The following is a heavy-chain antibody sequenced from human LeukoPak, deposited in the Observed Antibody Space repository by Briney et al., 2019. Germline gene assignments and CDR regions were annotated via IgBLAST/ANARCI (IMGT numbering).Heavy chain of an antibody. CDR3: ARHGHSSNWYVAFDV. D-gene: IGHD6-13*01. J-gene: IGHJ3*01. V-gene: IGHV4-59*08. Sequence: SETLSLTCTVSGGSISSYYWSWIRQPPGKGLEWIGYIYYSGSTNYNPSLKSRVTISVDTSKNQFSLKLSSVTAADTAVYYCARHGHSSNWYVAFDVWGQGTVVTVSS. CDR1: GGSISSYY. CDR2: IYYSGST.